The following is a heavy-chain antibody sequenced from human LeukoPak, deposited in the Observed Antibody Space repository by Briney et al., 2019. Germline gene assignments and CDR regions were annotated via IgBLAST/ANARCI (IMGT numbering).Heavy chain of an antibody. V-gene: IGHV3-33*01. CDR1: GFTFSSYG. J-gene: IGHJ3*02. CDR3: ARDGGLGTRQNDAFDI. CDR2: IWYDGSNK. Sequence: GGSLRLSCAASGFTFSSYGMHWVRQAPGKGLEWVAVIWYDGSNKYYADSVKGRFTISRDNSKNTLYLQMNSLRAEDTAVYYCARDGGLGTRQNDAFDIWGQGTMVTVSS. D-gene: IGHD4-23*01.